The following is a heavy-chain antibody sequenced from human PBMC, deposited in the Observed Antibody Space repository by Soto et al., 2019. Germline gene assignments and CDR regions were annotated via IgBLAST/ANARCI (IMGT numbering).Heavy chain of an antibody. CDR3: ARSIWTGDTLHIGVS. Sequence: GGSLRLSCAASGFAVSDTYMSWFRQAPGKWLECVSVIYDNGNTYYADSVSGRFTISRDHSKNTFFLKMNTLRPEDTAIYYCARSIWTGDTLHIGVSSGQTPLVTVSS. J-gene: IGHJ5*02. V-gene: IGHV3-53*01. CDR2: IYDNGNT. CDR1: GFAVSDTY. D-gene: IGHD2-21*02.